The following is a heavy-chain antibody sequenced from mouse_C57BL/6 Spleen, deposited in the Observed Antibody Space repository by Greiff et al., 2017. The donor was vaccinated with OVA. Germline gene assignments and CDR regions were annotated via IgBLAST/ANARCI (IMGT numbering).Heavy chain of an antibody. D-gene: IGHD2-1*01. Sequence: VQLQQPGAELVRPGSSLKLSCKASGYTFTSYWMDWVKQRPGQGLEWIGNIYPSDSETHYNQKFKDKATLTVDKSSSTAYMQLSSLTSEDSAVYYCARSRYGNYALDYWGQGASVTVSS. V-gene: IGHV1-61*01. CDR3: ARSRYGNYALDY. CDR2: IYPSDSET. J-gene: IGHJ4*01. CDR1: GYTFTSYW.